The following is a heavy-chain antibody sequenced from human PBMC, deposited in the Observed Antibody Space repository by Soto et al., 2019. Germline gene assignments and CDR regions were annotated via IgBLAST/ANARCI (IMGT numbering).Heavy chain of an antibody. CDR1: GYTLTSYG. V-gene: IGHV1-18*04. D-gene: IGHD3-10*01. J-gene: IGHJ6*02. CDR2: ISAYNGNT. Sequence: QVQLVQSGAEVKKPGASVKVSCKASGYTLTSYGISWVRQAPGQGLEWMGWISAYNGNTNYAQKLQGRVTMTTDTSTSTAYMELRSLRSDDTAVYYCARDGTGALWFGESKYGMDVWGQGTTVTVSS. CDR3: ARDGTGALWFGESKYGMDV.